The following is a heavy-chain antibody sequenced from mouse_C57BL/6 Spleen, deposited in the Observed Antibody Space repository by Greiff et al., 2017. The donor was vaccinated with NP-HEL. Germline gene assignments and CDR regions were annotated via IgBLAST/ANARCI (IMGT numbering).Heavy chain of an antibody. CDR3: ARGMVTTDY. CDR2: IYPGDGDT. Sequence: VQLQESGPELVKPGASVKISCKASGYAFSSSWMNWVKQRPGKGLEWIGRIYPGDGDTNYNGKFKGKATLTADKSSSTAYMQLSSLTSEDSAVYYGARGMVTTDYWGQGTTLTVSS. V-gene: IGHV1-82*01. J-gene: IGHJ2*01. D-gene: IGHD2-2*01. CDR1: GYAFSSSW.